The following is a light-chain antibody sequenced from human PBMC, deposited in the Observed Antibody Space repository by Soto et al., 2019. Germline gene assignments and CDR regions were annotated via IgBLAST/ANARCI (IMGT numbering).Light chain of an antibody. J-gene: IGLJ2*01. CDR2: DVS. CDR3: SSYTSSSTYVV. Sequence: QSALTQPASVSGSPGQSITISCTGTSSDVGGYNYVSCYQQHPGKAPKLMIYDVSNRPSGVSNRFSGSKSVNTASLTISGLQAEDEADSYCSSYTSSSTYVVFGGGTKLTVL. CDR1: SSDVGGYNY. V-gene: IGLV2-14*01.